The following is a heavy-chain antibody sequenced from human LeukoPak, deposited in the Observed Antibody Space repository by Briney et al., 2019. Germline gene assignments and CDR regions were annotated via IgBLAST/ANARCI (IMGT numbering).Heavy chain of an antibody. Sequence: SETLSLTCTVSAGSISSSSYNWGWIRQPPGKGLEWIGSFYYSGNTYYNPSLQSRVTISVDTSKNQFSLRLSPVTAADTAVYYCARLWTGPWGQGTLVTVSS. CDR2: FYYSGNT. CDR1: AGSISSSSYN. CDR3: ARLWTGP. J-gene: IGHJ5*02. V-gene: IGHV4-39*01. D-gene: IGHD3/OR15-3a*01.